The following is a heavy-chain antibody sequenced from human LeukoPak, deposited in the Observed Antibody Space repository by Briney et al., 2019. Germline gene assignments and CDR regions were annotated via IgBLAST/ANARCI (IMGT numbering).Heavy chain of an antibody. D-gene: IGHD2-21*02. CDR3: AKDLSWWVTADY. V-gene: IGHV3-23*01. J-gene: IGHJ4*02. Sequence: PGGSLRLSCAASGFPFSGNAMSWVRQAPGRGLEWVSGVGGDEKAHYADFVRGRFTISRGNSKKTVYLQMNSLTVEDTAVYYCAKDLSWWVTADYWGQGVLVTVSS. CDR1: GFPFSGNA. CDR2: VGGDEKA.